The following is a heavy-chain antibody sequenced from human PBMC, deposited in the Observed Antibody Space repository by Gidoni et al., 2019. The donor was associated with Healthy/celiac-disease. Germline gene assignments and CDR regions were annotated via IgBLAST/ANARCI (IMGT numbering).Heavy chain of an antibody. Sequence: QLQLQESGPGLVKPSETLSLTCPVSGGSISSSSYYRGWIRQPPGKGLEWIGSIYYSGSTYYNPSLKSRVTISVDTSKNQFSLKLSSVTAADTAVYYCAAGKEVVVPAALSYFDLWGRGTLVTVSS. CDR1: GGSISSSSYY. D-gene: IGHD2-2*01. CDR2: IYYSGST. J-gene: IGHJ2*01. V-gene: IGHV4-39*01. CDR3: AAGKEVVVPAALSYFDL.